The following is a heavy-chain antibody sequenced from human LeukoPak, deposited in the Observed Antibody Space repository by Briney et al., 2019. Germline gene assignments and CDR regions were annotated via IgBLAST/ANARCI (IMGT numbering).Heavy chain of an antibody. V-gene: IGHV4-38-2*01. CDR3: ARLPFCGTTSCPFDY. J-gene: IGHJ4*02. Sequence: PSETLSLTCAVSGYSISSGYYWGWIRQPPGKGLEWIGSIYHSGSTYYNPSLKSRVTISVDTSKNQFSLKLSSVTAADTAFYYCARLPFCGTTSCPFDYWGQGTLVTVSS. D-gene: IGHD2-2*01. CDR2: IYHSGST. CDR1: GYSISSGYY.